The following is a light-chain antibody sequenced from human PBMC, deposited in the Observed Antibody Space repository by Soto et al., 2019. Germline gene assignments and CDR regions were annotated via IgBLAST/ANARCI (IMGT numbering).Light chain of an antibody. CDR3: QSHDSSLRGSI. CDR1: GSNIGAGYD. V-gene: IGLV1-40*01. CDR2: GNY. Sequence: QPVLTQPPSVSGAPGQMATISCTGGGSNIGAGYDVHWYQQLPGTAPKLLIYGNYNRPSGVPDRFSGSKSGISASLAITGLQAEDEADYYCQSHDSSLRGSIFGGGTKLTVL. J-gene: IGLJ2*01.